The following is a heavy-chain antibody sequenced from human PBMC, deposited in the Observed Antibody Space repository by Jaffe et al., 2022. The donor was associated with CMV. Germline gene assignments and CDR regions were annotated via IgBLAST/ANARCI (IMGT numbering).Heavy chain of an antibody. J-gene: IGHJ4*02. CDR3: GRHQYGVGIDC. CDR2: LYSGRT. Sequence: EVQLVESGGDLIQPGGSLRLSCAASEFTVSRDYMTWVRQAPGKGLEWVSVLYSGRTYYADSVKGRFTISRDNSENTFYLQMNSLRAEDSAVYYCGRHQYGVGIDCWGQGTLVTVSS. CDR1: EFTVSRDY. V-gene: IGHV3-53*01. D-gene: IGHD3-3*01.